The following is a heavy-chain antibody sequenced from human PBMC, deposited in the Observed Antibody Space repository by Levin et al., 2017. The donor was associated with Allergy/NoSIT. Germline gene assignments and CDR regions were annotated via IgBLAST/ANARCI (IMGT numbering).Heavy chain of an antibody. Sequence: KISCKASGGTFSSYTISWVRQAPGQGLEWMGRIIPILGIANYAQKFQGRVTITADKSTSTAYMELSSLRSEDTAVYYCARDSVAGTQFDYWGQGTLVTVSS. J-gene: IGHJ4*02. CDR1: GGTFSSYT. V-gene: IGHV1-69*04. CDR2: IIPILGIA. D-gene: IGHD6-19*01. CDR3: ARDSVAGTQFDY.